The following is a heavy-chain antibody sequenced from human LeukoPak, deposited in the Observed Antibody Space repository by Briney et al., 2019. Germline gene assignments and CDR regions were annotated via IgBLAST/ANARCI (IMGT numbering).Heavy chain of an antibody. CDR3: ARGPDRFDP. Sequence: LEWIGSIYYSGSTYYNPSLKRRVTISVDTSKNQFSLKLSSVTAADTAVYYCARGPDRFDPWGQGTLVTVSS. V-gene: IGHV4-39*07. J-gene: IGHJ5*02. CDR2: IYYSGST.